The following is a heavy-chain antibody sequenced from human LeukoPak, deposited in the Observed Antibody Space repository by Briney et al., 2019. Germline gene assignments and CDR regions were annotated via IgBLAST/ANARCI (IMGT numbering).Heavy chain of an antibody. D-gene: IGHD3-10*01. CDR1: GFTFSYYG. J-gene: IGHJ5*02. V-gene: IGHV3-23*01. CDR2: ISGSVSST. CDR3: AKTPGRGVIISGETLTPGPNWFDP. Sequence: SGGSLRLSCAASGFTFSYYGMSWVRQAPGKGLEWVSTISGSVSSTYYADSAKGRFTISRDNSKNTLYLQMNSLRSDDMAMYFCAKTPGRGVIISGETLTPGPNWFDPWGQGTLVTVSS.